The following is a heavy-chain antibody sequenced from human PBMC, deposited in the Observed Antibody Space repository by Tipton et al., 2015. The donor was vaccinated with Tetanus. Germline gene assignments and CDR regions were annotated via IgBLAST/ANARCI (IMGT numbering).Heavy chain of an antibody. CDR3: ARFRGCSGGSCYQYYYYGMDV. Sequence: GLVKPSETLSLTCAVYGGSFSGYYWSWIRQPPGKGLEWIGEINHSGSTNYNPSLKSRVTISVDTSKNQFSLKLSSVTAADTAVYYCARFRGCSGGSCYQYYYYGMDVWGQGTTVTVSS. V-gene: IGHV4-34*01. CDR1: GGSFSGYY. J-gene: IGHJ6*02. D-gene: IGHD2-15*01. CDR2: INHSGST.